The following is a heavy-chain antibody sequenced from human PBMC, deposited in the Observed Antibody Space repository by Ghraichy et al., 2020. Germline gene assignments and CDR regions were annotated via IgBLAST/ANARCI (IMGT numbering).Heavy chain of an antibody. J-gene: IGHJ3*02. Sequence: SQTLSLTCAISGDSVSSNSAAWNWIRQSPSRGLEWLGRTYYRSKWYNDYAVSVKSRITINPDTSKNQFSLQLNSVTPEDTTVYYCARSTWELLLGAFDIWGQGTMVTVSS. V-gene: IGHV6-1*01. D-gene: IGHD1-26*01. CDR1: GDSVSSNSAA. CDR2: TYYRSKWYN. CDR3: ARSTWELLLGAFDI.